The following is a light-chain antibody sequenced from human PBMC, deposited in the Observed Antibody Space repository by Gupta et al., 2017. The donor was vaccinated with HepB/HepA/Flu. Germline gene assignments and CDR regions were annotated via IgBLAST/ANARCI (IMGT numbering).Light chain of an antibody. CDR2: KNN. Sequence: QSVLTQPPSVSAAPGQKVTISCSGNSFNIEKNFVSWFQPLPRTAPKLLIYKNNERPSGIPDRFSCSKSGTSATLGIAGLQTGDEAYDYCGTWDSSLSHGVIGGGTKVTVL. J-gene: IGLJ2*01. V-gene: IGLV1-51*02. CDR3: GTWDSSLSHGV. CDR1: SFNIEKNF.